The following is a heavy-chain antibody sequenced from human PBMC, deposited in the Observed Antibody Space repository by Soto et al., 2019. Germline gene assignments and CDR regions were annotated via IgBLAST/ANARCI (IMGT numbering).Heavy chain of an antibody. J-gene: IGHJ4*02. CDR2: INHSGST. V-gene: IGHV4-34*01. CDR3: ARGAGQYYDYIWGSYRYTELDY. Sequence: SETLSLTCAVYGGSFSGYYWSWIRQPPGKGLEWIGEINHSGSTNYNPSLKSRVTISVDTSKNQFSLKLSSVTAADTAVYYCARGAGQYYDYIWGSYRYTELDYWGQGTLVTVSS. CDR1: GGSFSGYY. D-gene: IGHD3-16*02.